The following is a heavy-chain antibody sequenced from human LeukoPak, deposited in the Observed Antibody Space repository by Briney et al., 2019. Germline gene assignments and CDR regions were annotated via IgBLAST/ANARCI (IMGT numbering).Heavy chain of an antibody. Sequence: ASVKVSCKASGYTFTGYYMHWVRRAPGQGLEWMGWINPNSGGTNYAQKFQGRVTMTRDTSISTAYMELSRLRSDATAVYYCATPRRYYYDSSGYYSEDYGMDVWGQGTTVTVSS. CDR3: ATPRRYYYDSSGYYSEDYGMDV. J-gene: IGHJ6*02. CDR1: GYTFTGYY. V-gene: IGHV1-2*02. D-gene: IGHD3-22*01. CDR2: INPNSGGT.